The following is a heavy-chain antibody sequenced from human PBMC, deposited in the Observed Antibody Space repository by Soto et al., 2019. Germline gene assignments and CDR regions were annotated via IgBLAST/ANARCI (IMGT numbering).Heavy chain of an antibody. CDR1: GGTFSSYA. V-gene: IGHV1-69*06. J-gene: IGHJ5*02. D-gene: IGHD2-2*01. CDR3: ARDVVVVPAADPSLNWFDP. Sequence: VASVKVSCKASGGTFSSYAISWVRQAPGQGLEWMGGIIPIFGTANYAQKFQGRVTITADKSTSTAYMELSSLRSEDTAVYYCARDVVVVPAADPSLNWFDPWGQGXLVTVYS. CDR2: IIPIFGTA.